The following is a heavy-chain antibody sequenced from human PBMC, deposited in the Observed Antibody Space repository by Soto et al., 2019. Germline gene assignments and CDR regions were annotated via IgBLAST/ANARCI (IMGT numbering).Heavy chain of an antibody. Sequence: PGGSLRLSCAASGFTFSDYSMNWVRQAAGRGLEWLSSITSTGSYIYYADSVKGRFTISRDNAGCALFLKMNSLRAEDTAMYYCARDPPYSSIWSYCDYWGQGTLVTSPQ. CDR3: ARDPPYSSIWSYCDY. D-gene: IGHD6-13*01. J-gene: IGHJ4*02. V-gene: IGHV3-21*01. CDR2: ITSTGSYI. CDR1: GFTFSDYS.